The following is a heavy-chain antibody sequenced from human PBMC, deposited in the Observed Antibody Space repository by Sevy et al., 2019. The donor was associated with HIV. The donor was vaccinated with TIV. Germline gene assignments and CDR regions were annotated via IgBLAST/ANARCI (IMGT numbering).Heavy chain of an antibody. V-gene: IGHV3-23*01. CDR2: ISGSGGST. D-gene: IGHD3-16*01. CDR1: GFTFSSYA. CDR3: AKDGFKPSVGDENYYYYYMDV. J-gene: IGHJ6*03. Sequence: GGSVRLSCAASGFTFSSYAMSWVRQAPGKGLEWVSAISGSGGSTYYADSVKGRFTISRDNSKNTLYLQMNSLRAEDTAVYYCAKDGFKPSVGDENYYYYYMDVWGKGTTVTVSS.